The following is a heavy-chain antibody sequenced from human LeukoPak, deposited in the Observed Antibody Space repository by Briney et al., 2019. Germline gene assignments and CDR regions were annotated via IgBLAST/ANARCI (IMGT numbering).Heavy chain of an antibody. D-gene: IGHD3-22*01. CDR3: AFHYFDSSGPDAFDI. J-gene: IGHJ3*02. Sequence: GGSLRLSCAASGFTFDDYAMHWVRQAPGKGLEWLAAVSYDGSNKYYTDSVKGRFTLSRDNSKNTLYLQMNSLRAEDTAVYYCAFHYFDSSGPDAFDIWGQGTMVTVSS. CDR1: GFTFDDYA. V-gene: IGHV3-30-3*01. CDR2: VSYDGSNK.